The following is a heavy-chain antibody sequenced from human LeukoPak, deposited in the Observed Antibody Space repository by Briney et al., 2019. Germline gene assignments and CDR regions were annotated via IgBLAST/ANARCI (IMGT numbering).Heavy chain of an antibody. CDR2: INHSGST. D-gene: IGHD5-18*01. CDR1: GGSISSSSYY. Sequence: SETLSLTCTVSGGSISSSSYYWGWIRQPPGKGLEWIGEINHSGSTNYNPSLKSRVTISVDTSKNQFSLKLSSVTAADTAVYYCARADTAMAIDYWGQGTLATVSS. J-gene: IGHJ4*02. V-gene: IGHV4-39*07. CDR3: ARADTAMAIDY.